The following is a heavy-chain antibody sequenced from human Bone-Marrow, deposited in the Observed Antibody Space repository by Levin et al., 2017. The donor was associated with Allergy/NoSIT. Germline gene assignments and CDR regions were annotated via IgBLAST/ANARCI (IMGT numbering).Heavy chain of an antibody. CDR3: AKDLVTGFCSGGKCFSYYMDV. J-gene: IGHJ6*03. CDR1: GLNFRDHG. Sequence: GGFLRLSCAASGLNFRDHGIHWVRQAPGEGLEWVAFIPNDGSNKFYADSVKGRFTVSRDNAQNTAYLQMYSLRPEDTAVYFCAKDLVTGFCSGGKCFSYYMDVWGKGTTVTVSS. D-gene: IGHD2-15*01. V-gene: IGHV3-30*02. CDR2: IPNDGSNK.